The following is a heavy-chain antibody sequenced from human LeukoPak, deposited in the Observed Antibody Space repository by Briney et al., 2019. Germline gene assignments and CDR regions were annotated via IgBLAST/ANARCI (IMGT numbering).Heavy chain of an antibody. CDR1: GGSFSGYY. Sequence: TSETLSLTCAVYGGSFSGYYWTWIRQPPGKGLEWIGYIYYGGSSNYNPSLKSRVTISVDTSKSQFSLKLSSVTAADTAVYYCARGIITIFGVVTSYYMDVWDKGTTVIVSS. CDR3: ARGIITIFGVVTSYYMDV. V-gene: IGHV4-59*01. D-gene: IGHD3-3*01. J-gene: IGHJ6*03. CDR2: IYYGGSS.